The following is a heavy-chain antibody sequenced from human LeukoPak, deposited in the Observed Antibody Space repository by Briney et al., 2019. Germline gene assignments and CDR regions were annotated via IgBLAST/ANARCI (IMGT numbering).Heavy chain of an antibody. D-gene: IGHD6-19*01. V-gene: IGHV4-59*01. CDR1: GGSISSYY. Sequence: SETLSLTCTVSGGSISSYYWSWIRQPPGKGLEWIGYIYYSGSTNYNPPLKSRVTISVDTSKNQFSLKLSSVTAADTAVYYCARVRAPLAVAHLYYFDYWGQGTLVTVSS. CDR3: ARVRAPLAVAHLYYFDY. CDR2: IYYSGST. J-gene: IGHJ4*02.